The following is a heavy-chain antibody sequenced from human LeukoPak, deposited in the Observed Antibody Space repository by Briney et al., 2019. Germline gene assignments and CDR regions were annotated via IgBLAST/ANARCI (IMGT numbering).Heavy chain of an antibody. J-gene: IGHJ4*02. V-gene: IGHV3-23*01. CDR1: GITFSSYA. D-gene: IGHD1-1*01. CDR2: ISASGGST. CDR3: APNWNLDY. Sequence: GGSLRLSCAASGITFSSYAMSWVRQAPGKGLEWVSAISASGGSTYYADSVKGRFTISRDNSKDTLYLQMNSLRAEDTAIYYCAPNWNLDYWGQGSLVTVSS.